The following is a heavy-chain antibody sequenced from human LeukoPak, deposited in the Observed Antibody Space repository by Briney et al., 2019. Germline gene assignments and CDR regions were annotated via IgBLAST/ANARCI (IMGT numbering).Heavy chain of an antibody. J-gene: IGHJ5*02. CDR1: GGSFSGYY. CDR3: AREANWFDP. CDR2: INHSGST. Sequence: SETLSLTCAVYGGSFSGYYWSWIRHPPGKGLEWIGEINHSGSTNYNPSLKSRVTISVDTSKNQFSLKLSSVTAADTAVYYCAREANWFDPWGQGTLVTVSS. V-gene: IGHV4-34*01.